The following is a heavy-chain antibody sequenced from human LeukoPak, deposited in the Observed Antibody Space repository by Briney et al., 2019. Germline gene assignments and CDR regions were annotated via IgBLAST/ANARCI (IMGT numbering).Heavy chain of an antibody. CDR2: IYKSGST. V-gene: IGHV4-39*01. CDR3: ARQTVGSGSFYYYYGMDV. CDR1: GASISNSNYY. D-gene: IGHD1-26*01. J-gene: IGHJ6*02. Sequence: SETLSLTCTVSGASISNSNYYWGWIRQPPGKGLEWIGKIYKSGSTYYNPSLKSRVTISVDTSKNQFSLKLSSETAADTAVYYCARQTVGSGSFYYYYGMDVWGQGTTVTVSS.